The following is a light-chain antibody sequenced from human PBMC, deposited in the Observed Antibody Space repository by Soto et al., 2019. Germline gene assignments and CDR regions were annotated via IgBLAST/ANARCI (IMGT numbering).Light chain of an antibody. CDR2: AAS. CDR3: QKYNSAPKT. CDR1: QDINNY. V-gene: IGKV1-27*01. J-gene: IGKJ2*01. Sequence: DIQMTQSPSSLSASVGDRVTITCRASQDINNYLAWYQQKPGEVPKLLIYAASTLQKGVQSRFSGSGSGTLFTLSINNLQPDDVATYYCQKYNSAPKTFGRGTRLEIK.